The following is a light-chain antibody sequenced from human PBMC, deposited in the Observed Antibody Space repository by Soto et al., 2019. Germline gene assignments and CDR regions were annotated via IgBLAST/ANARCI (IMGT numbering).Light chain of an antibody. Sequence: DIQVTQSPSSLSASVGDRVTITCRASQSSSSYLNWYQQKPGKAPKLLIYAASSLQSGVPSRFSGSGSGTDFTLTISSLQPEDFATYYCQQSYSTPQTFGQGTKLEIK. V-gene: IGKV1-39*01. J-gene: IGKJ2*01. CDR3: QQSYSTPQT. CDR1: QSSSSY. CDR2: AAS.